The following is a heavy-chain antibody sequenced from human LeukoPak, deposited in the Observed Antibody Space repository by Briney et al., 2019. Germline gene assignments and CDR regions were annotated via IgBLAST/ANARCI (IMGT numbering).Heavy chain of an antibody. D-gene: IGHD3-10*01. CDR3: AKGHYYGSGSLDY. CDR2: IGGRDGST. Sequence: GGSLRLSCAASGFTFSSYGMSWVRQAPGKGLEWVSAIGGRDGSTYHADSVKGRFTISRDNSKNTLYVQMNSLRAEDTAVYYCAKGHYYGSGSLDYWGQGTLVTVSS. J-gene: IGHJ4*02. CDR1: GFTFSSYG. V-gene: IGHV3-23*01.